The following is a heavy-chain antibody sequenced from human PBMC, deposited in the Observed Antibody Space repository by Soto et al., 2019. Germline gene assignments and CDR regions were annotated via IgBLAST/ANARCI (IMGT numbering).Heavy chain of an antibody. D-gene: IGHD3-10*01. J-gene: IGHJ4*02. CDR3: AREGNYGVFDY. CDR1: GDSVSSNNAA. Sequence: QVQLQQSGPGLVKPSQTLSLTCAISGDSVSSNNAAWNWFRPSPSRGLEWLGRTYYRPKYYNDYAVSVKSRIIINPDTSKNQFSLQLNSVTPDDTAVYYCAREGNYGVFDYWGQGTLFTFSS. V-gene: IGHV6-1*01. CDR2: TYYRPKYYN.